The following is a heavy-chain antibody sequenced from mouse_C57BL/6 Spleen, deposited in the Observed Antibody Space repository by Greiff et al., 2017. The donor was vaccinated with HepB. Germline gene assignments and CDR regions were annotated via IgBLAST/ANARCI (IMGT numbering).Heavy chain of an antibody. V-gene: IGHV1-64*01. Sequence: VQLQQPGAELVKPEASVKLSCKASGYTFTSYWMHWVKQRPGQGLEWIGMIHPNSGSTNYNEKFKSKATLTVDKSSSTAYMQLSSLTSEDSAVYYCARSPNWAHYFDYWGQGTTLTVSS. D-gene: IGHD4-1*02. CDR3: ARSPNWAHYFDY. CDR1: GYTFTSYW. CDR2: IHPNSGST. J-gene: IGHJ2*01.